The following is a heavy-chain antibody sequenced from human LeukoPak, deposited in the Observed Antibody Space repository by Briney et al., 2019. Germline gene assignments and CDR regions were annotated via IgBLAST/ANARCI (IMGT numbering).Heavy chain of an antibody. V-gene: IGHV1-18*01. CDR1: GYTFTSYG. D-gene: IGHD3-10*01. Sequence: ASVKVSCKASGYTFTSYGISWVRQAPGQGLEWMGWISAYNGNTNYAQKLQGRVTMTTDTSTSTAYMELRSLRSDDTAVYYCARNTMVRGPNDAFDIWGQGTMVTVSS. CDR3: ARNTMVRGPNDAFDI. CDR2: ISAYNGNT. J-gene: IGHJ3*02.